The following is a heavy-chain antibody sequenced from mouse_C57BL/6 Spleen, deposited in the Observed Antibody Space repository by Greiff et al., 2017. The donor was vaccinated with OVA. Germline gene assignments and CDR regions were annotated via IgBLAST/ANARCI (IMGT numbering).Heavy chain of an antibody. J-gene: IGHJ4*01. CDR2: IRNKANGYTT. V-gene: IGHV7-3*01. CDR1: GFTFTDYY. CDR3: ARSPYDYEGYNAMDY. D-gene: IGHD2-4*01. Sequence: EVMLVESGGGLVQPGGSLSLSCAASGFTFTDYYMSWVRQPPGKALEWVGFIRNKANGYTTEYSASVKGRFTISRDNSQSILYLQMNARRAKDSATYYGARSPYDYEGYNAMDYWGQGTSVTVSS.